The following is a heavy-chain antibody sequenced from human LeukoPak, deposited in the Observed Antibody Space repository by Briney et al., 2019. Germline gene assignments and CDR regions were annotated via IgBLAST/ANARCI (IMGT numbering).Heavy chain of an antibody. D-gene: IGHD2-15*01. CDR3: ATCSGGSCLLFDY. J-gene: IGHJ4*02. Sequence: GASVKVSCKASGYTFTGYYMHWVRQAPGQGLEWMGWINPNSGGTNYAQKFQGRVTMTRDTSISTAYMELSRLRSDDTAVYYCATCSGGSCLLFDYWGQGTLVTVSS. CDR2: INPNSGGT. V-gene: IGHV1-2*02. CDR1: GYTFTGYY.